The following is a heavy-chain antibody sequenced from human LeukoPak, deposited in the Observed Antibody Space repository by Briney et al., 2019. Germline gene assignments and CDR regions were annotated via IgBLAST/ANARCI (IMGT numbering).Heavy chain of an antibody. V-gene: IGHV4-4*07. J-gene: IGHJ5*02. Sequence: PSETLSLTCTVSGDSVRTYYWSWIRQPAGKGLEWIGRIYAAGSTNYNPSLRSRVTMSLDTSKNQFSLRLTSVTAADTAIYYCARGATYFDDSGTSEVIDPWGQGTLVTVSP. CDR3: ARGATYFDDSGTSEVIDP. CDR1: GDSVRTYY. D-gene: IGHD3-22*01. CDR2: IYAAGST.